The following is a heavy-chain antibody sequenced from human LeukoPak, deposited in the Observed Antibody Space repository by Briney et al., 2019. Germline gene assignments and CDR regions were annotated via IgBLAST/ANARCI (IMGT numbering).Heavy chain of an antibody. V-gene: IGHV3-23*01. CDR3: AKGSGNGYGSGPFDY. J-gene: IGHJ4*02. Sequence: GGSLRLSCAASGFTFSSYAMSWVRQAPGEGLEWVSAISGSGGSTYYADSVKGRFTISRDNSKNTLYLQMNSLRAEDTALYYCAKGSGNGYGSGPFDYWGQGTLVTVSS. CDR2: ISGSGGST. D-gene: IGHD3-10*01. CDR1: GFTFSSYA.